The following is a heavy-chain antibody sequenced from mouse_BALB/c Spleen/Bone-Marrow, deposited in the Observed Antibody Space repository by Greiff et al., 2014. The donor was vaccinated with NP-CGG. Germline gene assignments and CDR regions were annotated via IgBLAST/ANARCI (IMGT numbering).Heavy chain of an antibody. CDR2: ISSGSTDV. Sequence: EVKLVESGGGLVQPGGSRKLSCAASGFTFSSFGMNWVRQAPEQGLEWVAYISSGSTDVCYADTVKGRFTILSDNPKNSLVLQRTSLRSDDTAMYYCARGRSGDEFDVWGAGTTVTVSA. J-gene: IGHJ1*01. D-gene: IGHD3-3*01. V-gene: IGHV5-17*02. CDR3: ARGRSGDEFDV. CDR1: GFTFSSFG.